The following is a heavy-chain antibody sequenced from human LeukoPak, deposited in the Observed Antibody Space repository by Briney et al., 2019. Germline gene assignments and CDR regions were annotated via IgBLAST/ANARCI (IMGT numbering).Heavy chain of an antibody. J-gene: IGHJ4*02. CDR3: AILSGSYD. CDR1: GFTFSSYA. Sequence: GGSLRLSCAASGFTFSSYAMSWVRQAPGKGLEWVSGISGYGRNTYYPDSVKGRFTISRDNSKNTLYLQMNSLRAEDTAVYYCAILSGSYDWGQGTLVTVSS. CDR2: ISGYGRNT. D-gene: IGHD3-10*01. V-gene: IGHV3-23*01.